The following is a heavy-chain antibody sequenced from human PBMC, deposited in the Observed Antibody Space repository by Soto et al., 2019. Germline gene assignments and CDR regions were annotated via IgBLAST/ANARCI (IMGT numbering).Heavy chain of an antibody. J-gene: IGHJ6*02. CDR2: IYWNGNE. CDR1: GFSFSTSGVG. CDR3: AHDLSLYYYVMDV. V-gene: IGHV2-5*01. D-gene: IGHD3-16*02. Sequence: QITLRESGPTLVNPTQTLTLTCTFSGFSFSTSGVGVGWFRQPPGQALQWLALIYWNGNERYSPSLNNRLTVTKDTSKNQVVLTMASVDPLDTATYYCAHDLSLYYYVMDVWGQGTNVTVSS.